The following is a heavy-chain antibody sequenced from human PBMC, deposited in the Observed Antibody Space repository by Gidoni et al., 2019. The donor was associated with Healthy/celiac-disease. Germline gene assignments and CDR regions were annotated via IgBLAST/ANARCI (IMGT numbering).Heavy chain of an antibody. V-gene: IGHV4-39*01. CDR1: GGSISSSSYY. J-gene: IGHJ4*02. CDR3: ALAAAGYNIDY. CDR2: IYYSGST. Sequence: QLQLQEPGPGLVKPSETLSLTCTVSGGSISSSSYYWGWIRQPPGKGLEWIGSIYYSGSTYYNPSLKSRVTISVDTSKNQCSLKLSSVTAADTAVYYCALAAAGYNIDYWGQGTLVTVSS. D-gene: IGHD6-13*01.